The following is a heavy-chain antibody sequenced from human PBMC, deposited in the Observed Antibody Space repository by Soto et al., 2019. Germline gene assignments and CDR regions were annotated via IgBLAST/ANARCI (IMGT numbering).Heavy chain of an antibody. J-gene: IGHJ4*02. CDR2: INPNSGGT. D-gene: IGHD3-22*01. CDR1: GYTFTSYD. CDR3: TATYYYDSSGYYYRD. Sequence: QVQLVQSGAEVKKPGASVKVSCKASGYTFTSYDMHWVRQAPGQGLEWMGWINPNSGGTNYARKVQGRVTMTRDTSISTAYMELSRLRSDDTAVYYCTATYYYDSSGYYYRDWGQGTLVTVSS. V-gene: IGHV1-2*02.